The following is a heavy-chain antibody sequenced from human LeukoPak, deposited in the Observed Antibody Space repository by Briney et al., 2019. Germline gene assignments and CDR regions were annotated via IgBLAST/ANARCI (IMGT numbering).Heavy chain of an antibody. CDR2: INAGNGNT. Sequence: ASVKVSCKASGYTFTSYAMHWVRQAPGQRLEWMGWINAGNGNTKYSQKFQGRVTITRDTSASTAYMELSSLRSDDTAVYYCASQRFDCSSTSCYTFYYYYMDVWGKGTTVTVSS. D-gene: IGHD2-2*02. CDR3: ASQRFDCSSTSCYTFYYYYMDV. J-gene: IGHJ6*03. CDR1: GYTFTSYA. V-gene: IGHV1-3*01.